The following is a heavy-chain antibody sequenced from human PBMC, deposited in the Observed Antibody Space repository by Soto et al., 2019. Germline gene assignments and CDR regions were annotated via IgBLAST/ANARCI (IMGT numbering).Heavy chain of an antibody. V-gene: IGHV3-48*04. J-gene: IGHJ6*02. Sequence: GGSLRLSCAASGRTFSSYAMNWVRRAPGKGLEWVSYISSSSGTIFYADSVEGRFTISRDNAKNSLYLQMNSLRAEDTAVYYCATREYDSSGYLSYWGQGTTVTVSS. D-gene: IGHD3-22*01. CDR1: GRTFSSYA. CDR2: ISSSSGTI. CDR3: ATREYDSSGYLSY.